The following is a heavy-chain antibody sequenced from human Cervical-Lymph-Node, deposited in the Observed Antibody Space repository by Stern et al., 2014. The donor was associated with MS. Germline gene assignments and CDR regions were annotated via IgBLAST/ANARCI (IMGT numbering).Heavy chain of an antibody. J-gene: IGHJ4*02. CDR3: VRERSSRGFDY. CDR1: GFTFTSYA. Sequence: VQLVESGGGVVQPGRSLRVSCATAGFTFTSYAMNWVRQAPGKGLEWLSVISYDGNTKYYAVSVKGRFTISRDNSKNTLFLQMSSLRPEDTAVYYCVRERSSRGFDYWGQGSLVTVSS. D-gene: IGHD5/OR15-5a*01. CDR2: ISYDGNTK. V-gene: IGHV3-30-3*01.